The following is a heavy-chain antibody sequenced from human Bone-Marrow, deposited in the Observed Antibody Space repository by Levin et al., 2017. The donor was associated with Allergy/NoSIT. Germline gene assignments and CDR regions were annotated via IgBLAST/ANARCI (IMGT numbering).Heavy chain of an antibody. D-gene: IGHD3-9*01. J-gene: IGHJ4*02. Sequence: SETLSLTCAVSGSSFSEYYWSWIRQAPGKGLEWIGEITHSGITAYNPSLKSRVTLSVDVSKKQFSLMVPSVTAADTAFYFCARRYYRNNFDYWGLGTLVTVSS. CDR1: GSSFSEYY. CDR3: ARRYYRNNFDY. CDR2: ITHSGIT. V-gene: IGHV4-34*01.